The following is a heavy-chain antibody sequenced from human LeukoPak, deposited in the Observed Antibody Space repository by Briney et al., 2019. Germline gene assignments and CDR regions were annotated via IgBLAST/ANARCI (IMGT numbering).Heavy chain of an antibody. CDR3: ARFPTKSNHYPNDY. J-gene: IGHJ4*02. CDR1: DGSISSGDYY. CDR2: IYYSGST. Sequence: PSQTLSLTCTVSDGSISSGDYYWSWIRQPPGKGLEWIGYIYYSGSTYYNPSLKSRVTISVDTSKNQFSLKLSSVTAADTAVYYCARFPTKSNHYPNDYWGQGTLVTVSS. V-gene: IGHV4-30-4*01. D-gene: IGHD2/OR15-2a*01.